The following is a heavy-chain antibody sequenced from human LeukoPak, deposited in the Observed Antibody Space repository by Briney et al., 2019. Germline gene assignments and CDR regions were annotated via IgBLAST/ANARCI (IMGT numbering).Heavy chain of an antibody. CDR3: ARPWQYYYYGMDV. CDR1: GGSISSDF. CDR2: IYYSRST. D-gene: IGHD5-24*01. J-gene: IGHJ6*02. Sequence: SETLSLTCTVSGGSISSDFWSWIRQSPGKGLEWIGYIYYSRSTNYNPSFESRVTISKDTSKNQVSLKLSSVTAADTAVYYCARPWQYYYYGMDVWGQGITVTVSS. V-gene: IGHV4-59*08.